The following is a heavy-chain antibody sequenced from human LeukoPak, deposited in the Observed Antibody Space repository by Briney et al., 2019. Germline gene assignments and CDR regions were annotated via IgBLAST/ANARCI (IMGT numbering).Heavy chain of an antibody. V-gene: IGHV3-9*01. CDR3: AKDRNYGSGSYSCYDY. CDR1: GFTFSSYA. CDR2: ISWNSGSI. J-gene: IGHJ4*02. Sequence: GGSLRLSCAASGFTFSSYAMSWVRQAPGKGLEWVSGISWNSGSIGYADSVKGRFTISRDNAKNSLYLQMNSLRAEDTALYYCAKDRNYGSGSYSCYDYWGQGTLVTVSS. D-gene: IGHD3-10*01.